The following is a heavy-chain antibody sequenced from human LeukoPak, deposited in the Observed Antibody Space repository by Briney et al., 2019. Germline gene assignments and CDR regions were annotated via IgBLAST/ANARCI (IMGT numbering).Heavy chain of an antibody. CDR3: ARDRRVATAGFIDY. CDR1: GFTFSSYG. J-gene: IGHJ4*02. Sequence: GGSLRLSCAASGFTFSSYGMHWVRQAPGKGLEWVAVIWYDGSNKYYADSVKGRFTISRDNSKNTLYLQMSSLRAEDTAVYYCARDRRVATAGFIDYWGQGTLVTVSS. D-gene: IGHD5-12*01. V-gene: IGHV3-33*01. CDR2: IWYDGSNK.